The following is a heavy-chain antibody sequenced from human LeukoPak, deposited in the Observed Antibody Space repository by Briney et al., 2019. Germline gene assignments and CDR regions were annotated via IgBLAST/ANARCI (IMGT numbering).Heavy chain of an antibody. CDR1: GFTFSSYA. CDR2: ISGSGGST. J-gene: IGHJ4*02. V-gene: IGHV3-23*01. CDR3: AKGLLGYCSSTSCYAVY. Sequence: PGGSLRLSCAASGFTFSSYAMSWVRQAPGKGLEWVSAISGSGGSTYYADSVKGRFTISRDNSKNTLYLQMNSLRAEDTAVYYCAKGLLGYCSSTSCYAVYWGQGALVTVSS. D-gene: IGHD2-2*01.